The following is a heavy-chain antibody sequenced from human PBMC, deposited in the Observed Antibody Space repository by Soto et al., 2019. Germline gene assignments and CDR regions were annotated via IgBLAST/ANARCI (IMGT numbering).Heavy chain of an antibody. Sequence: SETLSLTCTVSGGSISSDYWSWIRFPPGKGQEWIGYIYYSGSTNYNPSLKSRVTISVDTSKNQFSLKLSSVTAAATAVYYFAREGPIHALYYNHRLSRNWFDPWGQGTLVTVSS. V-gene: IGHV4-59*01. CDR2: IYYSGST. CDR3: AREGPIHALYYNHRLSRNWFDP. D-gene: IGHD2-2*01. J-gene: IGHJ5*02. CDR1: GGSISSDY.